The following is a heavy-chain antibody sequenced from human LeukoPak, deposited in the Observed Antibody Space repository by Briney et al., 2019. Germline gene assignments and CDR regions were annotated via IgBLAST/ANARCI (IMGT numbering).Heavy chain of an antibody. Sequence: AGGSLRLSCAASGFTFSIYAMNWVRQAPGKGLEWVSAISGGGTSTYYADSVRGRFTISRDNSKNTLYLQMNSLRAEDTAVYYCARDPIEYSSSSAPNWFDPWGQGTLVTVSS. CDR3: ARDPIEYSSSSAPNWFDP. CDR1: GFTFSIYA. J-gene: IGHJ5*02. CDR2: ISGGGTST. D-gene: IGHD6-6*01. V-gene: IGHV3-23*01.